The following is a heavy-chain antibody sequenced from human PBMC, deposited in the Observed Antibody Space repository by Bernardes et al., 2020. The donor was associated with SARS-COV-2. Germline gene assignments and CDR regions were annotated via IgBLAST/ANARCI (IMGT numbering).Heavy chain of an antibody. CDR1: GFTFSSYG. J-gene: IGHJ4*02. CDR2: IWYDGSNK. Sequence: GGSLRLSCAASGFTFSSYGMHWVRQAPGKGLEWVAVIWYDGSNKYYADSVKGRFTISRDNSKNTLYLQMNSLRAEDTAVYYCARVEGAAAGSVDYWGQGTLVTVSS. D-gene: IGHD6-13*01. V-gene: IGHV3-33*01. CDR3: ARVEGAAAGSVDY.